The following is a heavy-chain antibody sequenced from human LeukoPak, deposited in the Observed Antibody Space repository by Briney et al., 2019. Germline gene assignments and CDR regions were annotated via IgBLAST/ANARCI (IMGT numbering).Heavy chain of an antibody. V-gene: IGHV3-53*01. CDR2: FLSGGST. D-gene: IGHD3/OR15-3a*01. J-gene: IGHJ6*02. CDR1: GLTVSSNY. Sequence: QTGGSLRLSCAVSGLTVSSNYITWVRQAPGKGLEWVSVFLSGGSTHYADSVKARFSMSRDNSRNIVYLQLNSLRADDTAVYYCARSGLTGRGNGLDVWGQGTTVTVSS. CDR3: ARSGLTGRGNGLDV.